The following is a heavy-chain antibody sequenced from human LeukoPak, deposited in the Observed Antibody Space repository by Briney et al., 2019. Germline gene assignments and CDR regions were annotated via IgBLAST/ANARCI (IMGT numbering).Heavy chain of an antibody. V-gene: IGHV4-4*07. CDR2: IYSSGST. CDR3: ARALSDFAPFY. CDR1: GGSISNYY. Sequence: SETLSLTCTVSGGSISNYYWSWIRQPARKGLEWIGRIYSSGSTNYNPSLKSRVTMSVDTSTNQFSLNLSSVTAADTAVYYCARALSDFAPFYWGPGTLVTVSS. J-gene: IGHJ4*02. D-gene: IGHD2-21*02.